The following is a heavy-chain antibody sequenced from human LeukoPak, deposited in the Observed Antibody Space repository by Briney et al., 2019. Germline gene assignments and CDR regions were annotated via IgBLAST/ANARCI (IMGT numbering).Heavy chain of an antibody. D-gene: IGHD2-15*01. CDR1: GYTFTAYY. Sequence: GASVKVSCKASGYTFTAYYVHWVRQAPGQGPEWMGWIHPNSGGTKYAQNFQGRVTMTRDTSITTAYMELSSLRSDDTAVYYCARGDIYWDYWGQGTLVTVSS. V-gene: IGHV1-2*02. J-gene: IGHJ4*02. CDR3: ARGDIYWDY. CDR2: IHPNSGGT.